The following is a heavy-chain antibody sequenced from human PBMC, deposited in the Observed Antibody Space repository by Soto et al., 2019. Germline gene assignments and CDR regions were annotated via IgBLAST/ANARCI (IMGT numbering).Heavy chain of an antibody. CDR1: GYSDMSYW. CDR3: ARCPMVGPFDM. D-gene: IGHD2-15*01. J-gene: IGHJ3*02. V-gene: IGHV5-51*01. CDR2: IYPGDSDT. Sequence: GESLKISCPASGYSDMSYWIGWVRQMPGKGLEWMGIIYPGDSDTTYSLSFQGQVTISVDKSITTAYLQWSSLKASDTAMYYCARCPMVGPFDMWGQGTMVTVSS.